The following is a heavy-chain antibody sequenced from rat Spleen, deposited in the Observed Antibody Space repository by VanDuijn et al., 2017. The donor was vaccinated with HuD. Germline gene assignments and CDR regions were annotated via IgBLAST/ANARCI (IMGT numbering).Heavy chain of an antibody. J-gene: IGHJ1*01. CDR3: ARRGYNNYWFFDF. V-gene: IGHV5S13*01. CDR2: INPGGFNT. D-gene: IGHD1-10*01. Sequence: EVQLVESGGGLVQPGRSLKLSCEVSGFTFNNYDMAWIRQAPTKGLEWVASINPGGFNTYYRDSVKGRFTVSRDNAKSTQYLQMESLRSEDTATYCWARRGYNNYWFFDFWGPGTMVTVSS. CDR1: GFTFNNYD.